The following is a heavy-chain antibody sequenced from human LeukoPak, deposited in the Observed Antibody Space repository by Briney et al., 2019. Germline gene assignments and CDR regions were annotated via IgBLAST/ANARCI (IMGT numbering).Heavy chain of an antibody. CDR2: INPSGGST. CDR3: ASVSSFGVVSPNSMDV. V-gene: IGHV1-46*01. J-gene: IGHJ6*02. D-gene: IGHD3-3*01. CDR1: GYTFPSYF. Sequence: ASVKVSCKASGYTFPSYFMHWVRQAPGQGLEWMGIINPSGGSTTFAQKFQGRVTMTRDTSTSTVYMELSSLRSEDTAVHYCASVSSFGVVSPNSMDVWGQGTTVTVSS.